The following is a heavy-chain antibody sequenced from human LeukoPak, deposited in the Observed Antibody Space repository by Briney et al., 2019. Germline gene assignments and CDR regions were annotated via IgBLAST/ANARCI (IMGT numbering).Heavy chain of an antibody. D-gene: IGHD2-15*01. V-gene: IGHV4-4*07. J-gene: IGHJ5*02. CDR3: AREPRYCSGGSCYPDNWFDP. CDR2: IYTSGST. Sequence: SETLSLTCAVYGGSFSGYYWSWIWQPAGKGLEWIGRIYTSGSTNYNPSLKSRVTMSVDTSKNQFSLKLSSVTAADTAVYYCAREPRYCSGGSCYPDNWFDPWGQGTLVTVSS. CDR1: GGSFSGYY.